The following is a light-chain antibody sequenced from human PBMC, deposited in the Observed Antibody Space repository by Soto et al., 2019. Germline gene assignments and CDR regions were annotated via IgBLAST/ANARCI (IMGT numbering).Light chain of an antibody. CDR2: EVS. J-gene: IGLJ3*02. Sequence: QSALTQPPSASGSPGQSVTISCTGTSSDVGAYNYVSWYQQHPGKAPKLMIYEVSKRPSGVPDRFSGSKSGNTASLTVSGLQAEDEADYYCSSHAGSINVAFGGGTNLTVL. V-gene: IGLV2-8*01. CDR3: SSHAGSINVA. CDR1: SSDVGAYNY.